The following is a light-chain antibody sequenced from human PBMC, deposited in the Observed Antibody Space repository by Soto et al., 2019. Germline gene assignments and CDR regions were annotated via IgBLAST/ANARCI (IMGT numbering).Light chain of an antibody. V-gene: IGKV1-5*01. CDR1: QDIDIT. CDR2: AAS. Sequence: DIQMTQFPSTLSASVGDRVTITCRASQDIDITLAWFQQRPGEAPKLLIFAASGLESGVPSTFSGSGSGTEFTLTISRVQPDDFATYFCQHYDTFSWTFGQGTKVDIK. J-gene: IGKJ1*01. CDR3: QHYDTFSWT.